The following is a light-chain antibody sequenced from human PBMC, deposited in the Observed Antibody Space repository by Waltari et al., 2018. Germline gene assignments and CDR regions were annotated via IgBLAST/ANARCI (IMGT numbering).Light chain of an antibody. J-gene: IGKJ2*01. CDR1: QSVLYSSNNKNY. CDR3: QQYYSTPLT. CDR2: WAS. Sequence: DIVMTQSPDSLAVSLGERATINCKSSQSVLYSSNNKNYLAWYQQKTGQPPKLLIYWASTRESGVPDRFSGSGSGTDFTLTISSLQAEDVAVYYCQQYYSTPLTFGQGTKLEIK. V-gene: IGKV4-1*01.